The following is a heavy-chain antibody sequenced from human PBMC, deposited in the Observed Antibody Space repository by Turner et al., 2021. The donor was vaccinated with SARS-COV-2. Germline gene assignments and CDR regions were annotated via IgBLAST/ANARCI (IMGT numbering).Heavy chain of an antibody. CDR1: GGSITSYY. J-gene: IGHJ4*02. Sequence: QVQLPESGPGLVKPSETLSLTCSVAGGSITSYYWSWIRQAPGKGLEWIGYVYYDGSSNYNPSLKSRVTISVDTSKNQFSLKLTSVTAADTAVYYCASGSGSYSAWYFDYWGQGTLVTVSS. D-gene: IGHD2-21*02. CDR2: VYYDGSS. V-gene: IGHV4-59*01. CDR3: ASGSGSYSAWYFDY.